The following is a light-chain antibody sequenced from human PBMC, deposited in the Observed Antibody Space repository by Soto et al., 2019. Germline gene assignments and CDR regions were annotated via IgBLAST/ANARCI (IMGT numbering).Light chain of an antibody. CDR3: HQRKSWPRT. CDR2: DTS. V-gene: IGKV3-11*01. J-gene: IGKJ1*01. CDR1: QNINNY. Sequence: EIVMTHSPATLSVSPWDTATLSLRASQNINNYLAWYQQKPGQAPRLLIYDTSNRATGIPARFSGSGSGTDFTLTISSLEPEDFAVYYCHQRKSWPRTFGQGTKV.